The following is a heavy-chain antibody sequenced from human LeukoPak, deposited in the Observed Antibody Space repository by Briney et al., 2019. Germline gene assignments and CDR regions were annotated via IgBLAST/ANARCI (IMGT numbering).Heavy chain of an antibody. J-gene: IGHJ4*02. CDR3: ASGSQTTHSYQYSGYGGGVGYFDY. Sequence: VASVKVSCKASGYTFTDYYMHWVQQAPGQGLEWMGWINPNSGGTNYAQKFQGRVTMTRDTSISTAYMELSRLRSDDTAVYYCASGSQTTHSYQYSGYGGGVGYFDYWGQGTLVTVSS. CDR1: GYTFTDYY. D-gene: IGHD5-12*01. V-gene: IGHV1-2*02. CDR2: INPNSGGT.